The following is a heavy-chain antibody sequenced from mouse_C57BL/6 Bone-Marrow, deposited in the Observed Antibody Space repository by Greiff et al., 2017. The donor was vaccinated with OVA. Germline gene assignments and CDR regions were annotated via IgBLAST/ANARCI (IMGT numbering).Heavy chain of an antibody. Sequence: QVQLKQPGAELVKPGASVKLSCKASGYTFTSYWMHWVKQRPGQGLEWIGMIHPNSGSTNYNEKFKSKATLTVDKSSSTAYMQLSSLTSEDSAVYYCASGGYDYDGAGDYAMDYWGQGTSVTVSS. D-gene: IGHD2-4*01. V-gene: IGHV1-64*01. CDR2: IHPNSGST. J-gene: IGHJ4*01. CDR3: ASGGYDYDGAGDYAMDY. CDR1: GYTFTSYW.